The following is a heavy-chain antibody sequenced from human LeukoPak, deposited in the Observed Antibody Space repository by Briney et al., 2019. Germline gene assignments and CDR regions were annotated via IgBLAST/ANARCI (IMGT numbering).Heavy chain of an antibody. V-gene: IGHV3-74*01. D-gene: IGHD5-24*01. Sequence: PGGPLRLSCAVSGFTFSGHWMFWVRQAPGKGLVWVSSTNSDGSSTGYTDSVKGRFTVSRDNAKNTLYLQMNSLRAEDTAVYYCARARWYSSDYWGQGTLVTVSS. CDR3: ARARWYSSDY. CDR1: GFTFSGHW. CDR2: TNSDGSST. J-gene: IGHJ4*02.